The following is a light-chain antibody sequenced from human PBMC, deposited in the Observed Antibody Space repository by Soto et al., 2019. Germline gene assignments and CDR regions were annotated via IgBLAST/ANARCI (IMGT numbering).Light chain of an antibody. CDR1: QTVGTN. CDR2: GAS. J-gene: IGKJ2*01. CDR3: QHYNNWPMYT. V-gene: IGKV3-15*01. Sequence: EGLMTQSPDTLSASPGERVTLSCRASQTVGTNLAWYQQKPGQAPRVLIFGASTRASGTPARFSGSGSGTEFTLTISSLQSEDSAVYYCQHYNNWPMYTFGQGTKLEIK.